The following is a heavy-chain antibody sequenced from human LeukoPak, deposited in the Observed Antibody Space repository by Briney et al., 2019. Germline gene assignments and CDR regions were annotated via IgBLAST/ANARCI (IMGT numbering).Heavy chain of an antibody. D-gene: IGHD6-19*01. V-gene: IGHV1-2*02. Sequence: ASVKVSCKASGYTFTGYYMHWVRQAPGQGLEWMGWINPNGGGTNYAQKFQGRVTMTRDASISTAYTELSRLRSDDTAVYYCARDPRYSSGLLLDYWGQGTLVTVSS. CDR2: INPNGGGT. J-gene: IGHJ4*02. CDR3: ARDPRYSSGLLLDY. CDR1: GYTFTGYY.